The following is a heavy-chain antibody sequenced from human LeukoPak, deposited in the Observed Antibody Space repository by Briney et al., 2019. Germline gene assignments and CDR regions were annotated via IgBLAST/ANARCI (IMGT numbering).Heavy chain of an antibody. Sequence: SETLSLTCTVSGGSISSYYWSWIRQPAGKGLEWIGRIDTSGNTNYKPSLKSRVTMSVDTSKNAFSLKLSSVTAANTGVYYCARVSSSWYQDWYFDLWGRGTLVTVSS. V-gene: IGHV4-4*07. CDR2: IDTSGNT. J-gene: IGHJ2*01. CDR1: GGSISSYY. D-gene: IGHD6-13*01. CDR3: ARVSSSWYQDWYFDL.